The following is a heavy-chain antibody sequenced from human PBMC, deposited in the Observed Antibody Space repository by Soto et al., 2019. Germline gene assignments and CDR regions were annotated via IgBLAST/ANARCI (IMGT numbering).Heavy chain of an antibody. CDR1: GFTFSSYG. CDR3: ARSVYRYCSSTSCYVSDY. CDR2: IWYDGSNK. Sequence: PGGSLRLSCAASGFTFSSYGMHWVRQAPGKGLEWVAVIWYDGSNKYYADSVKGRFTISRDNSKNTLYLQMNSLRAEDTAVYYCARSVYRYCSSTSCYVSDYWGQGTLVTVSS. V-gene: IGHV3-33*01. D-gene: IGHD2-2*01. J-gene: IGHJ4*02.